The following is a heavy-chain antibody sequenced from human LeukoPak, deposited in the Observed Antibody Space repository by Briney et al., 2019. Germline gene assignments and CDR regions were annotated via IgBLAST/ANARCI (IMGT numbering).Heavy chain of an antibody. J-gene: IGHJ4*02. CDR2: IASDGRDK. CDR3: AKDGARGAAKYYFDY. V-gene: IGHV3-30*18. D-gene: IGHD6-13*01. CDR1: GFTFNTYG. Sequence: GGSLRLSCAASGFTFNTYGMHWVRQAPGKGLEWVAVIASDGRDKKYADSVKGRFTINRDNSKNTLYLQMNSLRAEDTAVYYCAKDGARGAAKYYFDYWGQGTLVTVSS.